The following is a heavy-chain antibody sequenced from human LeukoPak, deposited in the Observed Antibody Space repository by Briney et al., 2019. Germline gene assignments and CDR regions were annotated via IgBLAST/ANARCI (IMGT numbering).Heavy chain of an antibody. Sequence: SGGSLRLSYAASGFTFSNYGIHWVRQAPGKGLEWVALIWYDGSNKYYADSVKGRFTISRDNSKNTLYLQMNSLRAEDTAVYYCARAGLGAAADVWGQGTLVTVSS. CDR1: GFTFSNYG. D-gene: IGHD6-13*01. CDR2: IWYDGSNK. CDR3: ARAGLGAAADV. J-gene: IGHJ4*02. V-gene: IGHV3-33*01.